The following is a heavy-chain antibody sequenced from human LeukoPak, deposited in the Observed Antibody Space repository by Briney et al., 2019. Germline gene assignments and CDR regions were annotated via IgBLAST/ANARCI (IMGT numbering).Heavy chain of an antibody. CDR2: ISSSSGSI. J-gene: IGHJ4*02. Sequence: GGSLRLSCAASGFTFSSYNMNWVRQASGKGLEWVSSISSSSGSIYYADSVKGRFTISRDNAKNSVYLQMNSLRAEDTAVYYCARDWNYFSCWGQGTLVTVSS. CDR3: ARDWNYFSC. D-gene: IGHD1-1*01. V-gene: IGHV3-21*01. CDR1: GFTFSSYN.